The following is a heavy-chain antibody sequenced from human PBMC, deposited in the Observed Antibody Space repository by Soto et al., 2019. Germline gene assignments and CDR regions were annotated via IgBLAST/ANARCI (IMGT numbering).Heavy chain of an antibody. CDR1: GFTFSSYA. CDR3: AKNTHSDFGDPRDAFYI. V-gene: IGHV3-23*01. J-gene: IGHJ3*02. CDR2: ISGSGGST. D-gene: IGHD4-17*01. Sequence: EVQLLESGGGLVQPGGSLRLSCAASGFTFSSYAMSWVRQAPGKGLEWVSAISGSGGSTYYADSVKGRFTISRDNSKNTLYLQMNSLRAEDTAVYYCAKNTHSDFGDPRDAFYIWGQGTMVTVSS.